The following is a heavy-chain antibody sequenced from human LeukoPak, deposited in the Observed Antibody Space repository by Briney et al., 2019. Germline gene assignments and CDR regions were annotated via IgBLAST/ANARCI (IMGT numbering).Heavy chain of an antibody. CDR1: GGSISSTSYY. D-gene: IGHD3-10*01. CDR3: ARRASSGSYRTHYYYYYYMDV. Sequence: SETLSLTCTVSGGSISSTSYYWSWIQQPAGMGLEWIGHIYTTGSTNYNPSLKSRVTISLDTSKNQFSLKLSSVTAADTAVYYCARRASSGSYRTHYYYYYYMDVWGKGTTVTISS. J-gene: IGHJ6*03. CDR2: IYTTGST. V-gene: IGHV4-61*09.